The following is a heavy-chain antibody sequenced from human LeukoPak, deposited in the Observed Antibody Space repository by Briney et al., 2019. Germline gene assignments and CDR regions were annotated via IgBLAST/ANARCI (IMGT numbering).Heavy chain of an antibody. CDR3: ARSPGIAAAGTPLDY. Sequence: GGSLRLSCAASGFTFSSYWMSWVRQAPGKGLEWVANIKQDGSEKYYVDSVKGRFTISRDNAKNSLYLQMNSLRAEDTAVYYCARSPGIAAAGTPLDYWGQGTLVTVSS. J-gene: IGHJ4*02. CDR2: IKQDGSEK. CDR1: GFTFSSYW. D-gene: IGHD6-13*01. V-gene: IGHV3-7*01.